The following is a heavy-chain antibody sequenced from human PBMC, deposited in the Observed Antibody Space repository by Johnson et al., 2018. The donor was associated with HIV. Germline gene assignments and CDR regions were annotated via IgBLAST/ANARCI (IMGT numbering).Heavy chain of an antibody. J-gene: IGHJ3*02. V-gene: IGHV3-30*18. CDR3: AKSPGRNEPLDAFDI. Sequence: QVQLVESAGGVVQPGRSLRLSCAASGFTFSTYGMHWVRQAPGKGLEWVAVISYDGSNKYYADSVKGRFTISRDTSKNTLYMQMNSLRVEDTAVYFCAKSPGRNEPLDAFDIWGQGTMVTVSS. CDR1: GFTFSTYG. D-gene: IGHD1-1*01. CDR2: ISYDGSNK.